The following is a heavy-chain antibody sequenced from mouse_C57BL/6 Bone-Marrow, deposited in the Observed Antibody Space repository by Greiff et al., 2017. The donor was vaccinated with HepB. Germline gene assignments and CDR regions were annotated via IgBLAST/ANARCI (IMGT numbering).Heavy chain of an antibody. Sequence: QVQLQQSGAELARPGASVKLSCKASGYTFTSYGISWVKQRTGQGLEWIGEIYPRSGNTYYNEKFKGKATLTADKSSSTAYMELRSLTSEDSAVYFCARPFYDYDGFAYGGRGTLVTVSA. D-gene: IGHD2-4*01. CDR2: IYPRSGNT. J-gene: IGHJ3*01. CDR1: GYTFTSYG. V-gene: IGHV1-81*01. CDR3: ARPFYDYDGFAY.